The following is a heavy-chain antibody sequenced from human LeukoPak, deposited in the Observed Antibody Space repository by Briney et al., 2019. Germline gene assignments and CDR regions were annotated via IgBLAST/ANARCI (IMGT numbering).Heavy chain of an antibody. J-gene: IGHJ4*02. CDR2: ISGSGGST. CDR3: AKDPSLLPSY. V-gene: IGHV3-23*01. D-gene: IGHD2-15*01. CDR1: GFTFSSYA. Sequence: GGSLRLSCAASGFTFSSYAMSWVRQAQGKGLEWVSAISGSGGSTYYADSVKGRFTISRDDSKNTLYLQMNSLRAEDTAVYYCAKDPSLLPSYWGQGTLVTVSS.